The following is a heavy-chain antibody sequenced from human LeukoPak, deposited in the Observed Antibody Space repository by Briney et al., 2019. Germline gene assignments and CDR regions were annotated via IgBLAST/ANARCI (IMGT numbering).Heavy chain of an antibody. D-gene: IGHD3-10*01. CDR3: ARNHGSGRGEWFDP. V-gene: IGHV4-59*01. CDR2: IYYSGST. J-gene: IGHJ5*02. Sequence: SETLSLTCTVSGGSISSYYWSWIRQPPGKGLEWIGYIYYSGSTKYNPSLKSRVAISVDTSKNQFSLKMSSVTAADTAVYYCARNHGSGRGEWFDPWGQGTLVTVSS. CDR1: GGSISSYY.